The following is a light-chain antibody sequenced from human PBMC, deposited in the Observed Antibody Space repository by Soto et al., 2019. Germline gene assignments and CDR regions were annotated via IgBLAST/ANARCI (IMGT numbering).Light chain of an antibody. CDR3: QQYNSYPWT. CDR1: QTISSW. J-gene: IGKJ1*01. Sequence: PSTLSRSVRDRVTITCRASQTISSWLAWYQQKPGKAPKLLIYKASTLKSGVPSRFSGSGSGTEFTLTITSLQPDDFATYYCQQYNSYPWTFGQGTKVDI. CDR2: KAS. V-gene: IGKV1-5*03.